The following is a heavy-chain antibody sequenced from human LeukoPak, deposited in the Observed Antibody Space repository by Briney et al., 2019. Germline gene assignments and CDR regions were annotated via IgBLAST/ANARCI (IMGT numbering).Heavy chain of an antibody. CDR2: ISSSSSYI. J-gene: IGHJ4*02. Sequence: PGGSLRLSCAASGFTFSSYSMNWVRQAPGKGLEWVSSISSSSSYIYYADSVKGRFTISRDNSKNTLYLQMNSLRAEDTAVYYCAKDQMGLRFLEWLSPFDYWGQGTLVTVSS. CDR1: GFTFSSYS. D-gene: IGHD3-3*01. CDR3: AKDQMGLRFLEWLSPFDY. V-gene: IGHV3-21*04.